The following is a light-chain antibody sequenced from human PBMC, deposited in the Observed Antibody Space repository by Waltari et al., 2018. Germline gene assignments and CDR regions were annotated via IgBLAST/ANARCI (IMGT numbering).Light chain of an antibody. CDR3: QTWGTGSWV. V-gene: IGLV4-69*01. Sequence: QLVLTQSPSASASLGASVKFTCTLSSGHSSYAIAWHQQQPEKGPRYLMKINSDDTHTKGDGIPDRLSGSRSGAGRYLTISSLQSEDEADYYCQTWGTGSWVFGGGTKLTVL. CDR1: SGHSSYA. J-gene: IGLJ3*02. CDR2: INSDDTH.